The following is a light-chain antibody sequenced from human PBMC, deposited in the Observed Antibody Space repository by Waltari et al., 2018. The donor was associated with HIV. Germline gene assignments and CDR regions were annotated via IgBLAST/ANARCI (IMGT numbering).Light chain of an antibody. J-gene: IGLJ1*01. CDR2: SNN. V-gene: IGLV1-44*01. CDR1: TSNIGSNT. Sequence: QSVLTQPPSASETPGQNVTISCSGSTSNIGSNTVNWYQQLPGTAPKLLIYSNNQRPSGVPDRFSGSKSGTSASLAISGLQSEDEADYYCAAWDDSLNGLYVFGTGTKVNVL. CDR3: AAWDDSLNGLYV.